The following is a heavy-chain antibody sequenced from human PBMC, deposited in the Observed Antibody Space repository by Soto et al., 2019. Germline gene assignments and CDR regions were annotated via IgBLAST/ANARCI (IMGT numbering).Heavy chain of an antibody. CDR1: GFTVSGIY. V-gene: IGHV3-53*02. J-gene: IGHJ2*01. CDR2: VYSGDST. CDR3: ARVEPTSWYFDL. Sequence: EVQLVATGGGLIQPGGSLRLSCAVSGFTVSGIYLSWVRQAPGMGLEWVSIVYSGDSTFYAESVRGRFTISRDSSRNTVHLQMSSLRREDTAVYYCARVEPTSWYFDLWGRGTPVTVSS. D-gene: IGHD1-26*01.